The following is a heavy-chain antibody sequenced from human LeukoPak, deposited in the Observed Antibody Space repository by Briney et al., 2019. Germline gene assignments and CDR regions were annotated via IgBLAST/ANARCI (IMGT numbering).Heavy chain of an antibody. CDR1: GDSISSYY. J-gene: IGHJ4*02. CDR2: IYYSGST. Sequence: SETLSLTCTVSGDSISSYYWSWIRQPPGKGLEWIGYIYYSGSTNYNPSLKSRVTISVDTSKNQFSLKLSSVTAADTAVYYCARSLRPSSWYDYWGQGTLVTVSS. CDR3: ARSLRPSSWYDY. D-gene: IGHD6-13*01. V-gene: IGHV4-59*01.